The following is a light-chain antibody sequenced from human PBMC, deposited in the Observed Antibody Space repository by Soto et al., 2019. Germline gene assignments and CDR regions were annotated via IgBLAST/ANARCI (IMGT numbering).Light chain of an antibody. CDR3: QQYNDWPRT. CDR1: QSVSNN. Sequence: EIVMTQSPATLSVSPGERATLSCRASQSVSNNLVWYQQTPGQAPRLLIYGASTRATGIPARFSGSGSGTEFTLTISSLQSEDFAVYYCQQYNDWPRTFGQGTKVEIK. J-gene: IGKJ1*01. CDR2: GAS. V-gene: IGKV3-15*01.